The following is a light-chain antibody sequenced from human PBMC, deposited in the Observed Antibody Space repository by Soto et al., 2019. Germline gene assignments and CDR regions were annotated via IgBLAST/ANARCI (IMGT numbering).Light chain of an antibody. J-gene: IGLJ1*01. V-gene: IGLV1-47*01. CDR3: AAWDDSLSGRV. Sequence: QAVVTQSPSASGTPGQRVTISCSGSSSNIGSNYVYWYQQLPGTAPKLLIYRNNQRPSGVPDRFSGSKSGTSASLAISGLRSEDEADYYCAAWDDSLSGRVFGTGTKLTVL. CDR1: SSNIGSNY. CDR2: RNN.